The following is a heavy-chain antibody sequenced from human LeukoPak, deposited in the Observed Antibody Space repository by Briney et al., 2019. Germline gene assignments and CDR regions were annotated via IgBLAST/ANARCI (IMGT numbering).Heavy chain of an antibody. CDR1: GFTFSAHA. D-gene: IGHD6-13*01. CDR2: ISGSGGGT. Sequence: PGGSLRLSCAASGFTFSAHAMIWVRQAPGKGLEWVSGISGSGGGTFYADSVKGRFTISRDNSKNTLYLEMNSLRAEDAALYYCGRARIAAAGFDYWGQGTLVTVSS. J-gene: IGHJ4*02. V-gene: IGHV3-23*01. CDR3: GRARIAAAGFDY.